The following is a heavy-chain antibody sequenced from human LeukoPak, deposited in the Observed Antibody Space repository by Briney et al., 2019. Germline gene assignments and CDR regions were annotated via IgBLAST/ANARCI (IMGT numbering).Heavy chain of an antibody. Sequence: PGGSLRLSCAASGFTFSNAWMSWVRQAPGKGLEWVGRIKSKTDGGTTDYAAPVKGRFTISRDDSKNTLYLQMNSLKTEDTAVYYCTTGRRDGYNRWWVWAGNEDQDDYWGQGTLVTVSS. D-gene: IGHD5-24*01. CDR1: GFTFSNAW. V-gene: IGHV3-15*01. CDR2: IKSKTDGGTT. CDR3: TTGRRDGYNRWWVWAGNEDQDDY. J-gene: IGHJ4*02.